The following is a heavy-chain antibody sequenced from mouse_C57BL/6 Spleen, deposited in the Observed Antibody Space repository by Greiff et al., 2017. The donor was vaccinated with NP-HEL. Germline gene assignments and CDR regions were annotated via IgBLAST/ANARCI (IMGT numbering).Heavy chain of an antibody. J-gene: IGHJ3*01. V-gene: IGHV1-55*01. Sequence: VQLQQSGAELVKPGASVKMSCKASGYTFTSYWITWVKQRPGQGLEWIGDIYPGSGSTNYNEKFKSKATLTVDTSSSTAYMQLSSLTSEDSAVYYCARYYYGSSSLAYWGQGTLVTVSA. CDR3: ARYYYGSSSLAY. D-gene: IGHD1-1*01. CDR2: IYPGSGST. CDR1: GYTFTSYW.